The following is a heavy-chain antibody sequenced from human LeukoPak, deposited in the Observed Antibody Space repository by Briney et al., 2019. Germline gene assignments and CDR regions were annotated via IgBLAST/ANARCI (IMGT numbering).Heavy chain of an antibody. CDR3: ARGSRGYSGYDYDYYYYYYMDV. CDR1: GFTFSDHY. V-gene: IGHV3-72*01. Sequence: PGGSPRLSCAASGFTFSDHYMDWVRQAPGKGLEWVGRTRNKANSYTTEYAASVKGRFTISRDDSKNSLYLQMNSLKTEDTAVYYCARGSRGYSGYDYDYYYYYYMDVWGKGTTVTVSS. D-gene: IGHD5-12*01. CDR2: TRNKANSYTT. J-gene: IGHJ6*03.